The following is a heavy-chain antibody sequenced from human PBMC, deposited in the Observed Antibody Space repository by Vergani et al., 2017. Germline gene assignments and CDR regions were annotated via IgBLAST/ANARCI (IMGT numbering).Heavy chain of an antibody. J-gene: IGHJ6*02. D-gene: IGHD3-16*02. CDR3: AKTFRGVIGGSNYYYYGMDV. CDR1: GGSISSYY. CDR2: IYYSGST. Sequence: QVQLQESGPGLVKPSETLSLTCTVSGGSISSYYWSWIRQPPGKGLEWIGYIYYSGSTNYNPSLKSRVTISVDTSKNQFSLKLSSVTAADTAVYYWAKTFRGVIGGSNYYYYGMDVWGQGTTVTVSS. V-gene: IGHV4-59*08.